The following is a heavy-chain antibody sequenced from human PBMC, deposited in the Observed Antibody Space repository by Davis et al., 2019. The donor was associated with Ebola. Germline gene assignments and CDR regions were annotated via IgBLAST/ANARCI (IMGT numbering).Heavy chain of an antibody. CDR3: ATAMARYYYYGMDV. CDR2: ISYDGSNK. Sequence: GESLKISCAASGFTFSSYAMHWVRQAPGKGLEWVAVISYDGSNKYYADSVKGRFTISRDNSKNTLYLQMNSLRAEDTAVYYCATAMARYYYYGMDVWGQGTTVTVSS. V-gene: IGHV3-30-3*01. CDR1: GFTFSSYA. D-gene: IGHD3-10*01. J-gene: IGHJ6*02.